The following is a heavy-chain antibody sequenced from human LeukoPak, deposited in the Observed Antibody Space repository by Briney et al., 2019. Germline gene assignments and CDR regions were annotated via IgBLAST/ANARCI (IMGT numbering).Heavy chain of an antibody. CDR1: GGSSSSYY. Sequence: SETLSLTCTVSGGSSSSYYWSWIRQPAGKGLEWIGRIYPSGSSNYNPSLKSRVTMSVDTSKNQFSLHLSSVTAADTAMYYCARYTFSSGFDSWGQGTLVTVSS. D-gene: IGHD2-2*02. V-gene: IGHV4-4*07. CDR3: ARYTFSSGFDS. J-gene: IGHJ4*02. CDR2: IYPSGSS.